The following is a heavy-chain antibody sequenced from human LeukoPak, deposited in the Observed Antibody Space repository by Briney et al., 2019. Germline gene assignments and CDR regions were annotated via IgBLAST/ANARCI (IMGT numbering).Heavy chain of an antibody. V-gene: IGHV4-4*07. CDR3: ARVWATTFDP. J-gene: IGHJ5*02. CDR2: IYTSGST. Sequence: SETLSRTCSVTGGSSTSYDWSWIGHPAGKGLEWIGRIYTSGSTNYNPSLKSRIIISLDTSKNRFSLNVSSVTAADTALYYCARVWATTFDPWGQGTLVTVSS. CDR1: GGSSTSYD. D-gene: IGHD3-16*01.